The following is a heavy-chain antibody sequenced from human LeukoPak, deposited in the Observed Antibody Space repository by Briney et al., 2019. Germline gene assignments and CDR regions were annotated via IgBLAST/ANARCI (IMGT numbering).Heavy chain of an antibody. CDR1: GDSVSSNSAA. CDR3: AIHPPITIFGVVEYGMDV. CDR2: TYYRSKWYN. D-gene: IGHD3-3*01. Sequence: SQTLSLTCAISGDSVSSNSAAWNWIRQSPSRGLEWLGRTYYRSKWYNDYAVSVKSRITINPDTSKNQFSLKLSSVTAADTAVYYCAIHPPITIFGVVEYGMDVWGQGTTVTVSS. J-gene: IGHJ6*02. V-gene: IGHV6-1*01.